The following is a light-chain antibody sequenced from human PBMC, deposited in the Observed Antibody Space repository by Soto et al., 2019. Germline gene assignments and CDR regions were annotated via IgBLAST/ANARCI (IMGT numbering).Light chain of an antibody. J-gene: IGKJ1*01. CDR1: QNIYTY. CDR3: QQSYRAPRA. CDR2: GAS. Sequence: DFQMTQSPSSLSASVGDRVTITCRASQNIYTYLNWYQQKPGKAPNLLIYGASSLQSGVSSRFSGSVSGTDFTLIISSLQPEDSATYYCQQSYRAPRAFGQGTKVDLK. V-gene: IGKV1-39*01.